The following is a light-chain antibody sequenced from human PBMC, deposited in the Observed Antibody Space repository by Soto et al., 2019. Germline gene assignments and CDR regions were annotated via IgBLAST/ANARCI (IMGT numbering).Light chain of an antibody. J-gene: IGKJ2*01. V-gene: IGKV3-20*01. CDR2: GAS. CDR3: QQYGSSSYT. CDR1: QSVSSTY. Sequence: EIVLTQSPGTLSLSPGERATLSCRASQSVSSTYLAWYQQNPGQAPRLLIYGASSRATGIPDRFSGSGSGTYFTLIISRLEPEDFAVYFCQQYGSSSYTFGQGTKLEIK.